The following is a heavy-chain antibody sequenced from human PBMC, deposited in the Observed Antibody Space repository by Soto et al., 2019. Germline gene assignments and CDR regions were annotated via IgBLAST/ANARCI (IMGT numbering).Heavy chain of an antibody. Sequence: GGSLRLSCEASGFTFSASGMNWVRQAPGKGLDWVSYISGSSSTIYYADSVRGRFTISRDNAKNSLYLQMNSLRAEDTAVYYCARYCSGNSCYSLWGQGTLVTVSS. CDR2: ISGSSSTI. CDR3: ARYCSGNSCYSL. J-gene: IGHJ1*01. CDR1: GFTFSASG. V-gene: IGHV3-48*01. D-gene: IGHD2-15*01.